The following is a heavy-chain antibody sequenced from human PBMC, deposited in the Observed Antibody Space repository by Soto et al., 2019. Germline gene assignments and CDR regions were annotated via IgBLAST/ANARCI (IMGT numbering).Heavy chain of an antibody. CDR3: ARLEERITIFGVVLNYMDV. V-gene: IGHV4-39*01. CDR1: GGSISSSSYY. D-gene: IGHD3-3*01. J-gene: IGHJ6*03. CDR2: IYYSGST. Sequence: SETLSLTCTVSGGSISSSSYYWGWIRQPPGKGLEWIGSIYYSGSTYYNPSLKSRVTISVDTSKNQFSLKLSSVTAADTAVYYCARLEERITIFGVVLNYMDVWGTGTTVTVSS.